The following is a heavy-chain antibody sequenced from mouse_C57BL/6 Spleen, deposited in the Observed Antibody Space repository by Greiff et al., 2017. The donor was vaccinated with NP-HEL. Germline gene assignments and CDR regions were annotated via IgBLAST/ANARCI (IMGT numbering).Heavy chain of an antibody. CDR3: APLYYGNSAWFAY. D-gene: IGHD2-1*01. CDR2: INPNNGGT. J-gene: IGHJ3*01. V-gene: IGHV1-26*01. Sequence: VQLQQSGPELVKPGASVKISCKASGYTFTDYYMNWVKQSHGKSLEWIGDINPNNGGTSYNQKFKGKATLTVDKSSSTACMELRSLTSEDSAVYYCAPLYYGNSAWFAYWGQGTLVTVSA. CDR1: GYTFTDYY.